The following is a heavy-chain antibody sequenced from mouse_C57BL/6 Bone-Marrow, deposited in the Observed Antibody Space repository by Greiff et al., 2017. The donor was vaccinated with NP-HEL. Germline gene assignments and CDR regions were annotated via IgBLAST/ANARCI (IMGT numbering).Heavy chain of an antibody. Sequence: DVMLVESGGGLVKPGGSLKLSCAASGFTFSDYGMPWVRQAPAKGLEWVAYISSGSSTISYADTVKGRFPISRAPATNPLFLHMPSLRSEETAMYYCARRYRGLYYYAMDYWGQGTSVTVSA. CDR1: GFTFSDYG. CDR2: ISSGSSTI. V-gene: IGHV5-17*01. D-gene: IGHD2-12*01. CDR3: ARRYRGLYYYAMDY. J-gene: IGHJ4*01.